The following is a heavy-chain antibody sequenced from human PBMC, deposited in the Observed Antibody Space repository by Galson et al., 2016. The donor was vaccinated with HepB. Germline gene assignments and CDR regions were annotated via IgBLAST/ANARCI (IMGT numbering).Heavy chain of an antibody. D-gene: IGHD3-22*01. CDR1: GFTFSSYD. V-gene: IGHV3-13*01. Sequence: SLRLSCAASGFTFSSYDMHWVRQATGKGLEWVSAICADGGTYYAGSVTGRFTISRENAKNSLYLQMNSLRAGDTAVYYCVRILYDRSARDYYGMDVWGQGITVTVSS. CDR3: VRILYDRSARDYYGMDV. CDR2: ICADGGT. J-gene: IGHJ6*02.